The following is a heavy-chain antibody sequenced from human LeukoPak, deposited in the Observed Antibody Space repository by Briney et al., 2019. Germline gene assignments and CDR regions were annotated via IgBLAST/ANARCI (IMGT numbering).Heavy chain of an antibody. CDR2: INHSGST. Sequence: PSETLSLTCAVYGGSLSDYYWSWIRQPPGKGLEWIGEINHSGSTNYNPSLKSRVTISLDTSKNQLSLKLSSVTAADTAVYYCASQVRLERRYYYYYMDVWDKGTTVTVSS. CDR1: GGSLSDYY. J-gene: IGHJ6*03. D-gene: IGHD1-1*01. CDR3: ASQVRLERRYYYYYMDV. V-gene: IGHV4-34*01.